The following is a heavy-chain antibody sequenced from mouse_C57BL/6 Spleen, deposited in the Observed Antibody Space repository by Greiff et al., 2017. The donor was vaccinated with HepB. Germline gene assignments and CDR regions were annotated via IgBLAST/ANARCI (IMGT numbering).Heavy chain of an antibody. CDR2: IRSKSSNYAT. J-gene: IGHJ3*01. CDR3: VRGYYGNWAY. CDR1: GFTFNTYA. Sequence: EVKLVESGGGLVQPKGSLKLSCAASGFTFNTYAMHWVRQAPGKGLEWVAGIRSKSSNYATYYADSVKDRFTISRDYSQSMLYLQMNNLKTEDTAMYYCVRGYYGNWAYWGQGTLVTVSA. V-gene: IGHV10-3*01. D-gene: IGHD1-1*01.